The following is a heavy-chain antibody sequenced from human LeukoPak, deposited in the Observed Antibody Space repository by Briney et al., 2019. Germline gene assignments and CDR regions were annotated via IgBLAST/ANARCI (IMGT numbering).Heavy chain of an antibody. J-gene: IGHJ5*02. D-gene: IGHD3-10*01. Sequence: GASVKVSCKASGYTFTSYGIRWVRQAPGQGLEWMGWISAYNGNTNYAQKLQGRVTMATDTSPSTAYMELRSLRSDDASVYYCASNYYYGSGSYARDNWFDPWGQGTLVTVSS. CDR2: ISAYNGNT. CDR1: GYTFTSYG. CDR3: ASNYYYGSGSYARDNWFDP. V-gene: IGHV1-18*01.